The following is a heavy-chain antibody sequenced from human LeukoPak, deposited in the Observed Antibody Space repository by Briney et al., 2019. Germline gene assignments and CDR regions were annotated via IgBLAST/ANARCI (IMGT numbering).Heavy chain of an antibody. Sequence: RAGGSLRLSCTVSGFTVSSNSMSWVRQAPGKGLEWVSFIYSDNTHYSDSVKGRFTISRDNAKNSLYLQMNSLRAEDTAVYYCARVYCSGGSCYPYFDYWGQGTLVTVSS. CDR2: IYSDNT. CDR1: GFTVSSNS. D-gene: IGHD2-15*01. CDR3: ARVYCSGGSCYPYFDY. V-gene: IGHV3-53*01. J-gene: IGHJ4*02.